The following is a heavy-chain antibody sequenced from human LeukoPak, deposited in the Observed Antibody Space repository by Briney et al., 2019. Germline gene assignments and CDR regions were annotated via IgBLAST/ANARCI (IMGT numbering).Heavy chain of an antibody. CDR2: IFSSGET. CDR3: ARDGPTGYRGGWHPC. CDR1: GFTFRNYA. J-gene: IGHJ4*02. D-gene: IGHD6-19*01. Sequence: GGSLRLSCAASGFTFRNYAMSWVRQAPGKGLEWVSVIFSSGETNYANSVRGRFIISRDNSKNTLNLQMNSLRAEDTAIYYCARDGPTGYRGGWHPCWGQGTLVIVSS. V-gene: IGHV3-66*01.